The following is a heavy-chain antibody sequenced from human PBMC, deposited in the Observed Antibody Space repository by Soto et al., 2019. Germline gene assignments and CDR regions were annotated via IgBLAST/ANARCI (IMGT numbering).Heavy chain of an antibody. V-gene: IGHV3-30*18. Sequence: GWSLRLSCAASGFTFSSYGMHWVRQAPGKGLEWVAVISYDGSNKYYADSVKGRFTISRDNSKNTLYLQMNSLRAEDTAVYYCAKAATAMGEYYYYYYGMDVWGQGTTVTVSS. CDR2: ISYDGSNK. J-gene: IGHJ6*02. D-gene: IGHD5-18*01. CDR1: GFTFSSYG. CDR3: AKAATAMGEYYYYYYGMDV.